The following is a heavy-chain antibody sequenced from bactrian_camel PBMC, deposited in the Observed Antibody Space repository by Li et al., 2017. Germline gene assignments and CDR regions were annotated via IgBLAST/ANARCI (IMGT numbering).Heavy chain of an antibody. CDR2: INRGHGVP. J-gene: IGHJ4*01. D-gene: IGHD3*01. V-gene: IGHV3S1*01. CDR1: DQSSKTTC. Sequence: VQLVESGGGSVQTGGSLVLSCAASDQSSKTTCISWFRQIPGKERERVSTINRGHGVPYIADSVKGRFTLSRDDAKNTLYLQMNSLKIEDTAVYYCALGSSRQATMTARGKGTQVTVS.